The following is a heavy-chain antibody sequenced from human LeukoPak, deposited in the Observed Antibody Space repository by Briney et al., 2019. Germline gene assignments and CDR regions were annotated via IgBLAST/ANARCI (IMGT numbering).Heavy chain of an antibody. CDR1: GFTFSDYA. CDR3: ARERSTSRLYFGMDV. V-gene: IGHV3-33*08. Sequence: GGSLRLSCAASGFTFSDYAMNWVRQAPGKGLEWVAVIWYDGTYKYYADSVKGRFTISRDNSENTLFLQMDSLRAEDSAIYYCARERSTSRLYFGMDVWGQGTTVTISS. CDR2: IWYDGTYK. J-gene: IGHJ6*02. D-gene: IGHD2/OR15-2a*01.